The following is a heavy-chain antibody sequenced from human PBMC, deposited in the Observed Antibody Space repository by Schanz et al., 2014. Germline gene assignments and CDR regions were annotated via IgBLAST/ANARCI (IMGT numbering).Heavy chain of an antibody. J-gene: IGHJ5*02. D-gene: IGHD3-22*01. CDR1: GYTFSDYG. V-gene: IGHV1-18*01. CDR2: ISPYNGNT. Sequence: QVQLVQSGDEVKKPGASVKVSCKTSGYTFSDYGITWVRQAPGQGLEWVGWISPYNGNTNYAPKVQGRVTVTTDTSTSTAYMELTSLRAEDTAVYYCAREVGLYDRGWFDPWGQGTLVTVSS. CDR3: AREVGLYDRGWFDP.